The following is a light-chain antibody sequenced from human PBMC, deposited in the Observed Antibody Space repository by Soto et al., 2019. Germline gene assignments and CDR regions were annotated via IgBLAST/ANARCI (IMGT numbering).Light chain of an antibody. CDR3: QQFSSYPLT. J-gene: IGKJ4*01. V-gene: IGKV3-20*01. Sequence: EIVLTQSPATLSLSPGERATLSCRASQSVSSNYLAWYQQKPGQAPRLLIYDASTRATGIPDRFSGGGSGTDFTLTISRLEPEDFAVYYCQQFSSYPLTFGGGTKVEIK. CDR2: DAS. CDR1: QSVSSNY.